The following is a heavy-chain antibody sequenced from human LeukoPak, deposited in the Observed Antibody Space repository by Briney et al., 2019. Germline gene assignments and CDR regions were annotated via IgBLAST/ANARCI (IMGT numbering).Heavy chain of an antibody. CDR1: GFTFSGNG. D-gene: IGHD3-3*01. J-gene: IGHJ4*02. CDR2: ISFDGTNK. CDR3: AKDPGFFGVVTSTLDY. V-gene: IGHV3-30*18. Sequence: GGSLRLSCAASGFTFSGNGMHWVRQAPGKGLEWVAVISFDGTNKYYADSVKGRFTISRDISRNTLYLQMNSLRAEDTAVYYCAKDPGFFGVVTSTLDYWGQGTLVTVSS.